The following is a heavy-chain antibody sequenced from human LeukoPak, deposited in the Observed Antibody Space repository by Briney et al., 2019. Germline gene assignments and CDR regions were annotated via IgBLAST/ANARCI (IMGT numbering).Heavy chain of an antibody. D-gene: IGHD2-15*01. CDR1: GYTFTSYG. V-gene: IGHV1-18*01. Sequence: ASVKVSCKASGYTFTSYGISWVRQAPGQGLEWMGWISAYNGNTNYAQKLQGRVTMTTDTSTSTAYMELSRLRSDDTAVYYCARGWGHIVVVVAATTPQFDYWGQGTLVTVSS. CDR2: ISAYNGNT. CDR3: ARGWGHIVVVVAATTPQFDY. J-gene: IGHJ4*02.